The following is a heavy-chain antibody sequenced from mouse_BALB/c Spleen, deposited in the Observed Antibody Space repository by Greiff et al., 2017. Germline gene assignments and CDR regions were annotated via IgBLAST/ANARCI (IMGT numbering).Heavy chain of an antibody. D-gene: IGHD2-3*01. CDR1: GFTFSDYY. V-gene: IGHV5-4*02. Sequence: EVKLVESGGGLVKPGGSLKLSCAASGFTFSDYYMYWVRQTPEKRLEWVATISDGGGYTYYPDSVKGRFTISRDNAKNNLYLEMSSLRSEDTAMYYCARDRGYDPAWFAYWGQGTLVTVSA. CDR3: ARDRGYDPAWFAY. J-gene: IGHJ3*01. CDR2: ISDGGGYT.